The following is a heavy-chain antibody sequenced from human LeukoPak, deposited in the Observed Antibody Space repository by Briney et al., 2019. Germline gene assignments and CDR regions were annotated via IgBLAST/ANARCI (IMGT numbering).Heavy chain of an antibody. V-gene: IGHV3-48*01. CDR2: ISSSSSTI. CDR3: ARDPPPDY. CDR1: GFTFSTYS. Sequence: GGSLRLSCAASGFTFSTYSMNWVRQAPGKGLEWVSYISSSSSTIYYADSVKGRFTISRDNAKNSLFVQMNSLRAEDTAIYYCARDPPPDYWGQGTLVTVSS. J-gene: IGHJ4*02.